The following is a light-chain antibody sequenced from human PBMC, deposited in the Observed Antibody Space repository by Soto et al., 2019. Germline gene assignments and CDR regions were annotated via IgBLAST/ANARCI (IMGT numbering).Light chain of an antibody. Sequence: LTQPHSVSESPGKTVSISCTRSSGRIASNYVQWYQQRPGSAPTTVIYEDNQRPSGVPDRFSGSTDGSSNSASLTISGLQTEDEADYYCQSYDSSTVVFGGGTKVTVL. CDR3: QSYDSSTVV. J-gene: IGLJ2*01. V-gene: IGLV6-57*04. CDR2: EDN. CDR1: SGRIASNY.